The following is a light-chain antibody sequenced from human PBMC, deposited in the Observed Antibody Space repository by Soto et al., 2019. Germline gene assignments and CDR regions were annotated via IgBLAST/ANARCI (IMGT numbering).Light chain of an antibody. V-gene: IGKV3-20*01. CDR3: QQNKDWPGT. J-gene: IGKJ1*01. CDR1: QSVSSSY. Sequence: EIVLTQSPGTLSLSPGERATLSCRASQSVSSSYLAWYQQKPGQAPRLLIYGASSRATGIPDRFSGSGSGTEFTLTISSLQSEDFGVYYCQQNKDWPGTFGQGTKVDIK. CDR2: GAS.